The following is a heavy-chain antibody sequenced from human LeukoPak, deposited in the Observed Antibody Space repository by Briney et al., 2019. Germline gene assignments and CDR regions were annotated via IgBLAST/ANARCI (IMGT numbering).Heavy chain of an antibody. CDR2: IRYDGNQK. D-gene: IGHD6-19*01. CDR3: AKVYTSGGPLDY. CDR1: GFTFSSYG. J-gene: IGHJ4*02. V-gene: IGHV3-30*02. Sequence: GGSLRLSCAASGFTFSSYGMHWVRQAPGKGLEWVTFIRYDGNQKYYADSVKGRFTISRDNSKNTLYLQMNSLRAEDTAVYYCAKVYTSGGPLDYWGQGTLVTVSS.